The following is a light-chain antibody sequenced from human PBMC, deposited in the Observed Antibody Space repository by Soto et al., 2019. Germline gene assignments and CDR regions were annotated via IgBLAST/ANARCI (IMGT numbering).Light chain of an antibody. CDR1: QSVRSGD. Sequence: EIVLTQSPGTLSLSPGERATLSCRASQSVRSGDLTWYQQKPGQPPSLLLYDATNRATGIPDRFGGSGSGTDITLTISRLGPEDFAVYYCQQYSRSVFTFGPGTKLEIK. CDR2: DAT. V-gene: IGKV3-20*01. J-gene: IGKJ2*01. CDR3: QQYSRSVFT.